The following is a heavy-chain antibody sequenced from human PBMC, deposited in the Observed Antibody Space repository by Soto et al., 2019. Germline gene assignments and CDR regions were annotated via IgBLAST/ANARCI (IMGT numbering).Heavy chain of an antibody. J-gene: IGHJ6*02. Sequence: PGGSLRLSCAASGFTFSSYEMNWVRQAPGKGLEWVSYISSSGSTIYYADSVKGRFTISRDNAKNSLYLQMNSLRAEDTAVYYCARDPPGGAYYYYGMDVWGQGTTVTVSS. CDR2: ISSSGSTI. D-gene: IGHD3-10*01. CDR3: ARDPPGGAYYYYGMDV. CDR1: GFTFSSYE. V-gene: IGHV3-48*03.